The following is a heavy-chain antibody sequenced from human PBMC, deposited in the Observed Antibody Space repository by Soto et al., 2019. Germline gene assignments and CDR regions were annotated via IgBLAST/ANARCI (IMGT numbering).Heavy chain of an antibody. CDR1: GGSISSYY. J-gene: IGHJ6*02. V-gene: IGHV4-59*01. Sequence: PSETLSLTCTVSGGSISSYYWSWIRQPPGKGLEWIGYIYYSGSTNYNPSLKSRVTISVDTSKNQFSLKLSSVTAADTAVYYCEREGSSSNCMDVWGQGTTVTVSS. D-gene: IGHD6-13*01. CDR2: IYYSGST. CDR3: EREGSSSNCMDV.